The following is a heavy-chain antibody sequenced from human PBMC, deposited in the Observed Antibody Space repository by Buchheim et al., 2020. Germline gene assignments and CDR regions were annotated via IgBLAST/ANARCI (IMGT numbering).Heavy chain of an antibody. CDR2: INHRGST. Sequence: QVQLQQWGAGLLKPSETLSLTCAVYGGSFSGYYWSWIRQPPAKGLECIGEINHRGSTNYNPSLKSRVTISVDTSKSQFSLKLNSVTAADTAVYYCARGQDYGGNARGWGQGTL. J-gene: IGHJ4*02. D-gene: IGHD4-23*01. V-gene: IGHV4-34*01. CDR1: GGSFSGYY. CDR3: ARGQDYGGNARG.